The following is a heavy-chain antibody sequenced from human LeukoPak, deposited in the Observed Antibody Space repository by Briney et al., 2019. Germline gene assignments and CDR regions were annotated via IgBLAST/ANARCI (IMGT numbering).Heavy chain of an antibody. CDR2: ISGSGGST. D-gene: IGHD3-22*01. J-gene: IGHJ4*02. V-gene: IGHV3-23*01. CDR1: GFTFSSYA. Sequence: GGSLRLSCAASGFTFSSYAMSWVRQAPGKGLEWVSAISGSGGSTYYADSVKGRFTISRDNSKNTLYLQMNSLRAEDTAVYYCAKGLYDSSGYPYNFDYWGQETLVTVSS. CDR3: AKGLYDSSGYPYNFDY.